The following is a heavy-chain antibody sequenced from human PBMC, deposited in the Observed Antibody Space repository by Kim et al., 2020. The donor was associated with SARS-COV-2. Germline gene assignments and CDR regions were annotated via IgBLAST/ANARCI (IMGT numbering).Heavy chain of an antibody. CDR3: ATMLSGYYYGSGHQNWFDP. V-gene: IGHV1-24*01. CDR1: GYTLTELS. Sequence: ASVKVSCKVSGYTLTELSMHWVRQAPGKGLEWMGGFDPEDGKTIYAQKFQGRVTMTEDTSTDTAYMELSSLRSEDTAVYYCATMLSGYYYGSGHQNWFDPWGQGTLVTVSS. D-gene: IGHD3-10*01. J-gene: IGHJ5*02. CDR2: FDPEDGKT.